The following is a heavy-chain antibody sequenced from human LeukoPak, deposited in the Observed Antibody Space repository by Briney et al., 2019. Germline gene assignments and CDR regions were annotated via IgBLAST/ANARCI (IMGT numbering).Heavy chain of an antibody. J-gene: IGHJ4*02. V-gene: IGHV1-2*02. CDR2: INPKSGDT. D-gene: IGHD6-19*01. CDR3: VRDLTGGSGD. Sequence: ASVKVSCKASGYTFTNYYMHWVRQAPGQTFEWLGWINPKSGDTHYTQKFQGRVTVNTDTSITSVYMELSGLQSDDTAVYYCVRDLTGGSGDWGQGTLVTVSS. CDR1: GYTFTNYY.